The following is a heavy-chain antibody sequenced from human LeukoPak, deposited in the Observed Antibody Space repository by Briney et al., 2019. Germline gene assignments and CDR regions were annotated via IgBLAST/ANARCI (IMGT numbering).Heavy chain of an antibody. CDR2: IYTSGIT. CDR3: AREVSSVMVRGHPFDI. CDR1: GVSISSYY. J-gene: IGHJ3*02. V-gene: IGHV4-4*07. Sequence: PSETLSLTCTVSGVSISSYYWSWIRQPAGKGLEWIGRIYTSGITNYNPSLKSRVTMSVDTSKNQFSLKLSSVTAADTAVYYCAREVSSVMVRGHPFDIWGQGTMVTVSS. D-gene: IGHD3-10*01.